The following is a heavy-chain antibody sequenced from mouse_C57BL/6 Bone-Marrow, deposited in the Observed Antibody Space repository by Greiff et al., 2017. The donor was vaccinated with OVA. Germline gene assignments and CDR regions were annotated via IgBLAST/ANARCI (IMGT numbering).Heavy chain of an antibody. CDR3: TRPYYGRGAFAY. Sequence: QVQLKQPGAELVKPGASVKMSCKASGYTFTSYWITWVKQRPGQGLEWIGDIYPGSGSTNYNEKFKSKATLTVDTSSNTAYLQLSSLTSEDTAVYYCTRPYYGRGAFAYWGQGTLVTVSA. CDR1: GYTFTSYW. CDR2: IYPGSGST. D-gene: IGHD1-1*01. J-gene: IGHJ3*01. V-gene: IGHV1-55*01.